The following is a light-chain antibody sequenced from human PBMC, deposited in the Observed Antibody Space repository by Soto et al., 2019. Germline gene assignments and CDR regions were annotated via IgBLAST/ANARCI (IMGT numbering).Light chain of an antibody. J-gene: IGLJ3*02. V-gene: IGLV2-14*01. Sequence: QSALTQPASVSVSPGQSITISCTGTSSDVGGYNYVSWYQQHPGKAPKLMIYDVSNRPSGVSNRFSGSKSGNTASLTISGLQAEDEADYYCSSYTSSSLWVFGGGTKLTVL. CDR2: DVS. CDR1: SSDVGGYNY. CDR3: SSYTSSSLWV.